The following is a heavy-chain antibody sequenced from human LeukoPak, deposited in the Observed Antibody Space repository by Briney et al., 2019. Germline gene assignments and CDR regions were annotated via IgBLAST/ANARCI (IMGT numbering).Heavy chain of an antibody. V-gene: IGHV4-4*02. Sequence: SETLSLTCAVSGGSISSSNWWSWVRQPPGKGMEWIGEIYHSGSTNYNPSLKSRVTISVDKSKNQFSLKLSSVTAADTAGYYCAKDYYGSGGYYNAFDYWGQGTLVTVSS. D-gene: IGHD3-10*01. J-gene: IGHJ4*02. CDR1: GGSISSSNW. CDR3: AKDYYGSGGYYNAFDY. CDR2: IYHSGST.